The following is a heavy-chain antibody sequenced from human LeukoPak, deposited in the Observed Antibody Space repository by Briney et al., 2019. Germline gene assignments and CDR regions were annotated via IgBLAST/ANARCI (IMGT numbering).Heavy chain of an antibody. CDR3: AREAQWLDYYYYMDV. D-gene: IGHD6-19*01. J-gene: IGHJ6*03. Sequence: GGSLRLSCAASGFTFSSYEMNWVRQAPGKGLEWVSYISSSGSTIYYADSVKGRFTISRDNAKNSLYLQMNSLRAEDTAVYYCAREAQWLDYYYYMDVWGKGTTVTISS. CDR2: ISSSGSTI. V-gene: IGHV3-48*03. CDR1: GFTFSSYE.